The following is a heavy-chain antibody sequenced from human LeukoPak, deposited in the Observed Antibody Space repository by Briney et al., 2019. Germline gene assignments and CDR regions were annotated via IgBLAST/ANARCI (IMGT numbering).Heavy chain of an antibody. CDR1: GDIVSSNSAA. Sequence: SQTLSLTCALSGDIVSSNSAAWNWITQSPSRGLEWLGRTYTRSTWYNDYAVSVQSRITINPDTSKNQFSLQLNSVIPEDTAVYYCARARLHHNYGSGTNFDFWGQGTLVTVSS. CDR3: ARARLHHNYGSGTNFDF. CDR2: TYTRSTWYN. V-gene: IGHV6-1*01. D-gene: IGHD3-10*01. J-gene: IGHJ4*02.